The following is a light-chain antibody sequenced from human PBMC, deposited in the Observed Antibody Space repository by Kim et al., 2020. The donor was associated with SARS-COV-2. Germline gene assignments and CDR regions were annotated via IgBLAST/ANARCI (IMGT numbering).Light chain of an antibody. J-gene: IGKJ2*01. CDR2: DDS. CDR1: KNSVRG. CDR3: QKYNSYTYT. V-gene: IGKV1-5*01. Sequence: VGERVTITCRASKNSVRGMAWYKQNPGKAQKRLRYDDSGLQSGVPSRFSGSGSGTEFTINITGLQTDEFATYYCQKYNSYTYTFAQGTKVDIK.